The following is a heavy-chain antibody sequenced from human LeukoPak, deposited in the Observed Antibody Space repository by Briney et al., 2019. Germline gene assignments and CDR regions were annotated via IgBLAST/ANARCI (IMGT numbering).Heavy chain of an antibody. CDR1: GVTFSSSW. CDR3: AREARISIFGVVFDP. J-gene: IGHJ5*02. D-gene: IGHD3-3*01. Sequence: PGGSLRLSCAASGVTFSSSWMSWVRQAPGKGPGWVANIRQDGSQQYYVDSLKGRFTISRDNAKNSMYLQMNSLRAEDTAVYYCAREARISIFGVVFDPWGQGTLVTVSS. CDR2: IRQDGSQQ. V-gene: IGHV3-7*01.